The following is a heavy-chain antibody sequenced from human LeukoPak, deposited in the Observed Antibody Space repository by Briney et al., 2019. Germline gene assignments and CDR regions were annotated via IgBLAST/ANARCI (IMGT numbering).Heavy chain of an antibody. V-gene: IGHV4-38-2*01. CDR3: ARNSSLTTLKGGWFDP. J-gene: IGHJ5*02. Sequence: SETLSLTCAVSGYSINSGYSWTWLRQRPGKGLEWIGNIYHSGYAYYNPSLKSRVTISLGASKNQFSLRLSSVTAADTAVYYCARNSSLTTLKGGWFDPWGQGTLVTVSS. CDR2: IYHSGYA. CDR1: GYSINSGYS. D-gene: IGHD4-11*01.